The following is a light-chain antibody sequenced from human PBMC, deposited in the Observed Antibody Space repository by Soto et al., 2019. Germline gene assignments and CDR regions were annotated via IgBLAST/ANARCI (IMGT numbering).Light chain of an antibody. CDR2: EIS. CDR1: QGVGNS. V-gene: IGKV1-17*01. Sequence: DIQMTQSPSSLSASAGDRVTITCRASQGVGNSLDWYQQKPGKAPKRLIYEISSLQTGVPSRFSGTRSGTEFTLTISGLQPEDFATYYCLQHTSYPFTFGPGTKVDIK. CDR3: LQHTSYPFT. J-gene: IGKJ3*01.